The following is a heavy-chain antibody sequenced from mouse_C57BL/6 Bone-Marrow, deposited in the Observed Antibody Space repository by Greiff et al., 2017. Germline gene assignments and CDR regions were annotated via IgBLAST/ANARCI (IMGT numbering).Heavy chain of an antibody. CDR1: GYTFTSYT. J-gene: IGHJ2*01. Sequence: QVQLQQSGAELARPGASVKMSCKASGYTFTSYTMHWVKQRPGQGLEWIGYINPSSGYTKYNQKFKDKATLTADKSSSTAYMQLRSLTSEDSAVYYCARGNYYGSSFDYWGQGTTLTVSS. D-gene: IGHD1-1*01. CDR2: INPSSGYT. CDR3: ARGNYYGSSFDY. V-gene: IGHV1-4*01.